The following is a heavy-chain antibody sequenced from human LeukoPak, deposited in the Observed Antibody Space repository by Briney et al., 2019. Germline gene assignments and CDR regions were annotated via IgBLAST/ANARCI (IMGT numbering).Heavy chain of an antibody. V-gene: IGHV1-46*01. J-gene: IGHJ4*02. CDR1: GYTFTSYY. CDR3: ARGYSSSWRDLFDY. Sequence: ASVKVSCKASGYTFTSYYMHWVRQAPGQGLEWMGIINPSSGGATYAQKFQGRVTMTRDTSTSTVYLELSSLRSGDTAVYYCARGYSSSWRDLFDYWGQGTLVTVSS. D-gene: IGHD6-13*01. CDR2: INPSSGGA.